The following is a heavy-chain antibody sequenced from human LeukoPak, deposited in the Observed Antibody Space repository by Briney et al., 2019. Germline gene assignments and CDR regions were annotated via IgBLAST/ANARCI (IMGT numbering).Heavy chain of an antibody. Sequence: GGSLRLSCAASGFTFSNAWMNWVRQAPGKGLEWVGRIKSKTDGGTTDYAAPVKGRFTISRDDSKNTLYLQMNSLKTEDTAAYYCTTEGLGDYGDLTTTYYFDYWGQGTLVTVSS. CDR2: IKSKTDGGTT. CDR1: GFTFSNAW. CDR3: TTEGLGDYGDLTTTYYFDY. D-gene: IGHD4-17*01. J-gene: IGHJ4*02. V-gene: IGHV3-15*07.